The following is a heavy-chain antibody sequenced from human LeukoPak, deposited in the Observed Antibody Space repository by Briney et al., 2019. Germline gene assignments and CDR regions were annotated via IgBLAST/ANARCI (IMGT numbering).Heavy chain of an antibody. D-gene: IGHD2-2*01. CDR1: GFTFTSYA. V-gene: IGHV3-23*01. Sequence: PGGSLRLSCEASGFTFTSYAMHWVRQAPGKGLEWVSSISASGSGTFYTDSMSGRFTISRDNAKKTLFLQMKNLRLGDTALYYCAKGRGTSGRQNFDFWGQGTLVTVSS. CDR3: AKGRGTSGRQNFDF. CDR2: ISASGSGT. J-gene: IGHJ4*02.